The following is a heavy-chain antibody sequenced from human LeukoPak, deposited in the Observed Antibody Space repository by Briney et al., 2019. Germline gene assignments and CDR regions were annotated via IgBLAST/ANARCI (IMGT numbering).Heavy chain of an antibody. CDR2: ISSRSSHI. J-gene: IGHJ6*03. D-gene: IGHD4-17*01. Sequence: GGSLRLSCAASGFTFSSYSMNWVRQAPGKGLEWVSCISSRSSHIYYADSVKGRFTISRDNAKKSLYLQMNSLRAEDTAVYYCARDGISDYGDYSRYYYYMDVWGKGTTVTLSS. V-gene: IGHV3-21*01. CDR3: ARDGISDYGDYSRYYYYMDV. CDR1: GFTFSSYS.